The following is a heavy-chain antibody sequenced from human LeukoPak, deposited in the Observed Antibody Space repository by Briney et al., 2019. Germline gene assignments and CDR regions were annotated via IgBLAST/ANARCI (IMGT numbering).Heavy chain of an antibody. CDR3: ARVYYDILTGYYSGGSYVDY. J-gene: IGHJ4*02. CDR2: IYHSGST. D-gene: IGHD3-9*01. Sequence: SETLSLTCAVSGGSISSSNWCSWVRPPPGKGLEWIGVIYHSGSTNYNPSLKSRVTISVDKSKNQFSLKLSSVTAADTAVYYCARVYYDILTGYYSGGSYVDYWGQGTLVTVSS. V-gene: IGHV4-4*02. CDR1: GGSISSSNW.